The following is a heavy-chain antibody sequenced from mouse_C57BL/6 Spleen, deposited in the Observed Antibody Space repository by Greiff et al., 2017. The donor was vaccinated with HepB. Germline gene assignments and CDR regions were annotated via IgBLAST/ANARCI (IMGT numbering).Heavy chain of an antibody. D-gene: IGHD1-1*01. V-gene: IGHV2-2*01. CDR3: ARNLEVSSTVVARGYAMDY. Sequence: VQLQQSGPGLVQPSQSLSITCTVSGFSLTSYGVHWVRQSPGKGLEWLGVIWSGGSTDYNAAFISRLSISKDNSKSQVFFKMNSLQADDTAIYYCARNLEVSSTVVARGYAMDYWGQGTSVTVSS. J-gene: IGHJ4*01. CDR1: GFSLTSYG. CDR2: IWSGGST.